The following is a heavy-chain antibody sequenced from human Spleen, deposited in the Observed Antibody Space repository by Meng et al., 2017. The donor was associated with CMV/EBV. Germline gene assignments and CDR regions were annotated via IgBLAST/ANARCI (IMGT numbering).Heavy chain of an antibody. D-gene: IGHD3-3*01. CDR1: GGSFSGYY. CDR2: INHSGST. J-gene: IGHJ5*02. CDR3: ARGGRFLVWFDP. V-gene: IGHV4-34*01. Sequence: GSLRLSCAVYGGSFSGYYWSWIRQPPGKGLEWIGEINHSGSTNYNPSLKSRVTISVDTSKNQFSLKLSSVTAADTAVYYCARGGRFLVWFDPWGQGTLVTVSS.